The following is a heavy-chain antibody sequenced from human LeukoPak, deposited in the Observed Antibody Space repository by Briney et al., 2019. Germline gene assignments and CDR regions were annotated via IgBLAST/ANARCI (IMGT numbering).Heavy chain of an antibody. Sequence: GGSLRLSCAASGFTFSSYAMSWVRQAPGNGLEWVAFIRYDGSNKYYADSVKGRFTISRDNGMNSLYLQMNSLTAEDTAVYYCATDGTPERITIFSHYFDSWGQGTLVTVSS. CDR3: ATDGTPERITIFSHYFDS. J-gene: IGHJ4*02. CDR2: IRYDGSNK. D-gene: IGHD3-9*01. V-gene: IGHV3-30*02. CDR1: GFTFSSYA.